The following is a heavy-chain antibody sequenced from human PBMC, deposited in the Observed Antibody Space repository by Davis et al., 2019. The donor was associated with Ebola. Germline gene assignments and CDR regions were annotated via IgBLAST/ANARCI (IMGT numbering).Heavy chain of an antibody. D-gene: IGHD2-8*02. Sequence: KVSCKASGYSFSTHWIGWVRQMPGKGLEWMGVIYTGDSDTRYSPSFRGQVTISADKSFKTAFLQWTSLKASDTAMYYCASLRRTITGMDDGFDIWGQGTMVTVSS. J-gene: IGHJ3*02. V-gene: IGHV5-51*01. CDR3: ASLRRTITGMDDGFDI. CDR2: IYTGDSDT. CDR1: GYSFSTHW.